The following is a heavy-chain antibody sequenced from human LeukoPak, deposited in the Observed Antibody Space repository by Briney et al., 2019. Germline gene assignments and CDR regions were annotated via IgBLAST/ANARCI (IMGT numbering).Heavy chain of an antibody. Sequence: ASVKVSCKASGYTFTGYYMHWVRQAPGQGLEWMGWINPNSGGTDYAQKFQGRVTMTRDTSISTAYMELSRLRSDDTAVYYCARGPTVNPNYYYYMDVWGKGTTVTVSS. D-gene: IGHD4-11*01. CDR2: INPNSGGT. V-gene: IGHV1-2*02. J-gene: IGHJ6*03. CDR1: GYTFTGYY. CDR3: ARGPTVNPNYYYYMDV.